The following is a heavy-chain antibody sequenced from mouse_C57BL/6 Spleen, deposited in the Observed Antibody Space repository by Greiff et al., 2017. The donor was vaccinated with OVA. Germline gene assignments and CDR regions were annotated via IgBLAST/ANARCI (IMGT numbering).Heavy chain of an antibody. D-gene: IGHD2-5*01. CDR2: IDPETGGT. J-gene: IGHJ3*01. CDR1: GYTFTDYE. Sequence: QVQLQQSGAELVRPGASVTLSCKASGYTFTDYEMHWVKQTPVHGLEWIGAIDPETGGTAYNQKFKGKAILTADKSSSTAYMELRSLTSEDSAVYYCTRGLYYSNSFAYWGQGTLVTVSA. V-gene: IGHV1-15*01. CDR3: TRGLYYSNSFAY.